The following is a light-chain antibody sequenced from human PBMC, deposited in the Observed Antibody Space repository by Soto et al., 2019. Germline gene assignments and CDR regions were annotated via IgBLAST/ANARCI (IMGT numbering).Light chain of an antibody. CDR2: GAS. CDR1: ETVRTN. CDR3: QQYDAWPLT. J-gene: IGKJ4*01. V-gene: IGKV3-15*01. Sequence: IVMTQSPVTLSVSPGERVTLSCRASETVRTNLAWFQQKPGQTPRLLIFGASTRATGIPTRFTGSGSETEFTLTIDSLQSEDLAVYYCQQYDAWPLTFGGGTKVDIK.